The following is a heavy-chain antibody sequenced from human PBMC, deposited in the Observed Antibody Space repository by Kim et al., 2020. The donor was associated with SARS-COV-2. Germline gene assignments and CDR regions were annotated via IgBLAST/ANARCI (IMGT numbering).Heavy chain of an antibody. CDR1: GYTFTAYA. CDR2: INGGNGDI. D-gene: IGHD1-26*01. CDR3: TRDIYSGNYFFPFDY. J-gene: IGHJ4*02. V-gene: IGHV1-3*01. Sequence: ASVKVSCKASGYTFTAYAMHWVRQAPGQGLEWMGWINGGNGDIKYSQKFQGRVTITRDTSASTAYMELSSLSSEDTAVYYCTRDIYSGNYFFPFDYWGQGTLVTVSS.